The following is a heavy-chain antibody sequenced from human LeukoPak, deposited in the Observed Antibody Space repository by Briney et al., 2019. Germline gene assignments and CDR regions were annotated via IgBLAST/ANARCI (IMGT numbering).Heavy chain of an antibody. D-gene: IGHD4-17*01. V-gene: IGHV1-2*06. Sequence: ASVKVSCKASGYTFTGYYMHWVRQAPGQGLEWMGRINPNSGGTNYAQKFLGRVTMTRDTSISTAYMELSRLRSDDTAVYYCARAPLYYGDQNNWFDPWGQGTLVTVSS. J-gene: IGHJ5*02. CDR1: GYTFTGYY. CDR3: ARAPLYYGDQNNWFDP. CDR2: INPNSGGT.